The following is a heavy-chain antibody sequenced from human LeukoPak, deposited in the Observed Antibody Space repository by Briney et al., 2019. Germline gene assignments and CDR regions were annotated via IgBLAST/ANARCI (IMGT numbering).Heavy chain of an antibody. V-gene: IGHV4-59*01. J-gene: IGHJ6*03. CDR3: ARAGKAAAGNYYYYYMDV. CDR1: GGSISSYY. CDR2: IYYSGST. Sequence: SETLSLTCTVSGGSISSYYWSWIRQPPGKGLEWIGYIYYSGSTNYNPSLKSRVTISVDTSKNQFSLKLSSVTAADTAVYYCARAGKAAAGNYYYYYMDVWGKGTTVTVSS. D-gene: IGHD6-13*01.